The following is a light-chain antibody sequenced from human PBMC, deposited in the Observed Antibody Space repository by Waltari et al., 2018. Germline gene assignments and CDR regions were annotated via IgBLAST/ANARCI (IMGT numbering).Light chain of an antibody. Sequence: QSALTQPRSVSGSPGQSVTISCTGTSSDVGGSNSVSWYQQHPGKAPKLMIYDVSKRPSGVPDRFSGSKSGNTASLTISGLQAEDEADYYCCSYAGSYVWVFGGGTKLTVL. CDR3: CSYAGSYVWV. CDR2: DVS. V-gene: IGLV2-11*01. J-gene: IGLJ3*02. CDR1: SSDVGGSNS.